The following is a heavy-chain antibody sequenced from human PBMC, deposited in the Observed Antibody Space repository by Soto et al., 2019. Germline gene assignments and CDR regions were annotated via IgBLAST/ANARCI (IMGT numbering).Heavy chain of an antibody. CDR2: IHTVGST. CDR3: ARGLNDDS. V-gene: IGHV3-53*01. Sequence: PGGSLRLSCEVSGFSIGGNPMSWVRQAPGQGLEWVASIHTVGSTYYADSVQGRFTISRDNSKNTLFLQMNSLRVGDTAIYFCARGLNDDSWGQGTRGTSPQ. D-gene: IGHD1-1*01. CDR1: GFSIGGNP. J-gene: IGHJ4*02.